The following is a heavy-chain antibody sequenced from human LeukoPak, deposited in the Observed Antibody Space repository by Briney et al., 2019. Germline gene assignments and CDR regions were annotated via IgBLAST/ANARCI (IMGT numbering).Heavy chain of an antibody. CDR3: ARASASCGGDCFGFYFFDL. CDR1: GYHFDAFW. CDR2: IYPGDSVV. D-gene: IGHD2-21*02. Sequence: PGESLEISCQGSGYHFDAFWIAWVRQVPGKGRELMGLIYPGDSVVRYSSSFQRQVTISADHSIPPAYVQWTSLRASDTALYFCARASASCGGDCFGFYFFDLWGRGTQVTVSS. V-gene: IGHV5-51*01. J-gene: IGHJ2*01.